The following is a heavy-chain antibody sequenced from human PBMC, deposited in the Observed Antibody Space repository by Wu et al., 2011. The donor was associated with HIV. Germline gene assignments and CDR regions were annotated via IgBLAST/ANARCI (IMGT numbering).Heavy chain of an antibody. CDR1: GGTFRSYA. Sequence: QVQLVQSGAEVKKPGSSVKVSCKASGGTFRSYALSWVRQAPGQGLEWMGGIIPIFGTPNYAQRFQGRVTITTDESTSTAYMELSSLRSEDTAIYYCARVEYYDSSWEIDYWGQGTLVTVSS. CDR3: ARVEYYDSSWEIDY. D-gene: IGHD3-22*01. CDR2: IIPIFGTP. V-gene: IGHV1-69*05. J-gene: IGHJ4*02.